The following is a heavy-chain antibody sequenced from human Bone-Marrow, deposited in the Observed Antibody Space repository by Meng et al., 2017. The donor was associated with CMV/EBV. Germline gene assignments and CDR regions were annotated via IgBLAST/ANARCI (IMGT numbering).Heavy chain of an antibody. V-gene: IGHV3-23*01. CDR2: ISGSGGNT. Sequence: GESLKISCAASGFTFSSYAMSWVRQAPGKGLEWVSAISGSGGNTYYADSVKGRFTISRDNSKNTLYLQMNSLRAEDTALYYCAISVWEAYYFDYWGQGTLVTVSS. D-gene: IGHD1-26*01. CDR1: GFTFSSYA. J-gene: IGHJ4*02. CDR3: AISVWEAYYFDY.